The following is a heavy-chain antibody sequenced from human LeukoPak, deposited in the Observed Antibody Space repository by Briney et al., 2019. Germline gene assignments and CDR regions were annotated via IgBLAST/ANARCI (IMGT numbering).Heavy chain of an antibody. CDR2: INPNSGGT. J-gene: IGHJ6*02. Sequence: ASVKVSCKASGYTFTGYYMHWVRQAPGQGLEWMGWINPNSGGTNYAQKFQGWVTMTRDTSISTAYMELSRLRSDDTAVYYCARDISRIAVAATPSEYYYYGMDVWGQGTTVTVSS. D-gene: IGHD6-19*01. CDR1: GYTFTGYY. CDR3: ARDISRIAVAATPSEYYYYGMDV. V-gene: IGHV1-2*04.